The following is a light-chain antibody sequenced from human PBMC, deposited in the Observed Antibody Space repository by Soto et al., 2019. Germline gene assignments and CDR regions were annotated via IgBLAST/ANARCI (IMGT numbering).Light chain of an antibody. Sequence: EIVLTQSPGTLSLSPGERATLSCRASQSVSSSYLAWYQQKPGQAPRLLIYGASSRATGIPDRFSGSGSGTDFTLTISGLQPDDFATYFCQQYHNYWWTFGQGTKVEIK. CDR2: GAS. J-gene: IGKJ1*01. V-gene: IGKV3-20*01. CDR3: QQYHNYWWT. CDR1: QSVSSSY.